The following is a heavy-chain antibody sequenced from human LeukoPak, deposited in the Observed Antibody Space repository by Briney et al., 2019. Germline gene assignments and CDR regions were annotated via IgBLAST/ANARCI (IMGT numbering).Heavy chain of an antibody. V-gene: IGHV1-69*01. D-gene: IGHD3-3*01. CDR2: IIPIFGTA. CDR3: ARCTYYDFWSGQNYYYYYMDV. Sequence: SVKVSCKASGGTFSSYAMSWVRQAPGQGLEWMGGIIPIFGTANYAQKFQGRVTITADESTSTAYMELSSLRSEDTAVYYCARCTYYDFWSGQNYYYYYMDVWGKGTTVTVSS. J-gene: IGHJ6*03. CDR1: GGTFSSYA.